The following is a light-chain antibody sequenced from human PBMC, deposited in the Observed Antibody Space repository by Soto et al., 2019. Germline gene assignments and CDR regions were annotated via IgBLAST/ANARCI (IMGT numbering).Light chain of an antibody. J-gene: IGLJ1*01. V-gene: IGLV2-14*03. Sequence: QSVLTQPASVSGSPGQSITISCTGSSSDVGRYKYVSWYQHHPGKSPKLMIYDVNNRPSGVSNRFSGSKSGNTASLTISGLQAEDEADYYCISYTTINTRVFGTGTTLTVL. CDR1: SSDVGRYKY. CDR2: DVN. CDR3: ISYTTINTRV.